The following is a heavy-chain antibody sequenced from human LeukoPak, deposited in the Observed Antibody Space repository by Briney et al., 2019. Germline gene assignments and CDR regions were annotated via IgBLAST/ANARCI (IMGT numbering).Heavy chain of an antibody. CDR2: VDPSDTSS. D-gene: IGHD1-14*01. Sequence: GESLKISCKGSGYSLTNYWISWVRQMPEKGLEWMGRVDPSDTSSDYSPSFQGHVTISADKSINTAYLQCSTLKASDTAIYYCAKHMWNHGSFDYWGQGTLITVSS. CDR3: AKHMWNHGSFDY. CDR1: GYSLTNYW. V-gene: IGHV5-10-1*01. J-gene: IGHJ4*02.